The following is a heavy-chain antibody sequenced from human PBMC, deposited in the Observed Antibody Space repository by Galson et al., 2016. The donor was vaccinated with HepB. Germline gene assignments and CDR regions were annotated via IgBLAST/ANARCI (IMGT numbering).Heavy chain of an antibody. CDR3: VFGATGAFDF. CDR1: GFTFSGYS. CDR2: ISSSSTYI. J-gene: IGHJ3*01. Sequence: SLRLSCAASGFTFSGYSMNWVRQAPGKGLEWVSSISSSSTYIYYADSVKGRFTISRDNAKNSLSLQMNSLRADDTAVYYCVFGATGAFDFWGQGTMATVSS. D-gene: IGHD1-26*01. V-gene: IGHV3-21*01.